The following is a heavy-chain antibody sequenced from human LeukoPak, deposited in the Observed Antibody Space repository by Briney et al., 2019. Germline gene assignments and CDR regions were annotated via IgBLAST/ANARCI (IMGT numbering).Heavy chain of an antibody. V-gene: IGHV1-69*04. D-gene: IGHD3-9*01. J-gene: IGHJ4*02. CDR3: ARGPVLRYFDWLN. CDR1: GGTFSSYA. Sequence: GASVKVSCKASGGTFSSYAISWVRQAPGQGLEWMGRIIPILGIANYAQKFQGRVTITADKSTSTAYMELSSLRSEDTAVYYCARGPVLRYFDWLNWGQGTLVTVSS. CDR2: IIPILGIA.